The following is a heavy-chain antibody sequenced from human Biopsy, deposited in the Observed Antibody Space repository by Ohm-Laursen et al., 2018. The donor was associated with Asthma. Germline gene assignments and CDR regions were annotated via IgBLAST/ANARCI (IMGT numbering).Heavy chain of an antibody. CDR3: ARTYYDFLTGQVNDAFAL. CDR1: GSTFIHFA. CDR2: INAGDGNT. D-gene: IGHD3-9*01. Sequence: ASVKVSCKASGSTFIHFAIHWVRQAPGQRLAWMGWINAGDGNTKYSQKFQGRVTITRDTSASTAYMDLRSLRSEDTAMYYCARTYYDFLTGQVNDAFALWGQGTMVTVSS. J-gene: IGHJ3*01. V-gene: IGHV1-3*01.